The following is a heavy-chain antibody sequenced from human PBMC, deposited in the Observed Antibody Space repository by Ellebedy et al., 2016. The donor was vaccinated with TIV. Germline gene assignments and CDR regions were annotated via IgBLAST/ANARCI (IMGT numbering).Heavy chain of an antibody. CDR1: GGSISSSSYY. V-gene: IGHV4-39*01. J-gene: IGHJ4*02. D-gene: IGHD6-19*01. CDR3: ARPRKQWLAYFDY. CDR2: IYYSGST. Sequence: SETLSLXCTVSGGSISSSSYYWGWIRQPPGKGLEWIGSIYYSGSTYYNPSLKSRVTISVDTSKNQFSLKLSSVTAADTAVYYCARPRKQWLAYFDYWGQGTLVTVSS.